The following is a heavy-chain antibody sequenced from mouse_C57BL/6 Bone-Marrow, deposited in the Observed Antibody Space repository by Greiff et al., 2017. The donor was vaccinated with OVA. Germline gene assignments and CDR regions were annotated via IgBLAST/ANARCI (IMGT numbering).Heavy chain of an antibody. CDR2: IYPGGGYT. D-gene: IGHD2-2*01. CDR3: ARWWGYDGAWFAY. J-gene: IGHJ3*01. CDR1: GYTFTNYW. V-gene: IGHV1-63*01. Sequence: QVQLQQSGAELVRPGTSVKMSCKASGYTFTNYWIGWAKQRPGHGLEWIGDIYPGGGYTNYNEKFKGKATLTADKSSSTAYMQFSSLTSEDSASYYCARWWGYDGAWFAYWGQGTLVTVSA.